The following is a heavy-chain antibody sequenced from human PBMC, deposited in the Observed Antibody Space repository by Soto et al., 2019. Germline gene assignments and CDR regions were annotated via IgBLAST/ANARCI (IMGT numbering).Heavy chain of an antibody. CDR3: ASIGRGYDYIWGSYRSQKFDY. Sequence: QVQLVQSGAEVKKPGASVKVSCKASGYTFTSYDINWVRQATGQGLEWMGWMNPNSGNTGYAQKFQGSVTMTRKTSRSTAYMEMSSLRSEDTAVYYCASIGRGYDYIWGSYRSQKFDYWGQGTLVTVSS. V-gene: IGHV1-8*01. D-gene: IGHD3-16*02. CDR1: GYTFTSYD. CDR2: MNPNSGNT. J-gene: IGHJ4*02.